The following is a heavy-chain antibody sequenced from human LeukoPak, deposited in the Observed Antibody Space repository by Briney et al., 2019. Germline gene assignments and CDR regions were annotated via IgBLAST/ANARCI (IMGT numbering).Heavy chain of an antibody. D-gene: IGHD3-3*01. Sequence: GGSLRLSCTGSGFNFADHAMSWVRQAPSKGLEWVGYIRPKAYGGTTDYFASVKGRVTISRDDSKSIAYLQMESLKTEDTAVYYCTRGAVGGYYSFNYYMDVWGKGTTVAVSS. CDR3: TRGAVGGYYSFNYYMDV. CDR2: IRPKAYGGTT. CDR1: GFNFADHA. J-gene: IGHJ6*03. V-gene: IGHV3-49*04.